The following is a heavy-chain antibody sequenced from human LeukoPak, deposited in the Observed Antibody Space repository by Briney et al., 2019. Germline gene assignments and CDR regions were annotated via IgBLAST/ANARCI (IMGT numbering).Heavy chain of an antibody. Sequence: SETLSLTCTVSGXSISSYYGSWIRQPAGKGLEWIERIYASGTTNYNPFLKSRVTMSVDTSKNEFSLNLISVTAADTAVFYCARQGMGDHRVFDYWGQGTLVTVSS. CDR3: ARQGMGDHRVFDY. J-gene: IGHJ4*02. V-gene: IGHV4-4*07. CDR1: GXSISSYY. CDR2: IYASGTT. D-gene: IGHD2-21*02.